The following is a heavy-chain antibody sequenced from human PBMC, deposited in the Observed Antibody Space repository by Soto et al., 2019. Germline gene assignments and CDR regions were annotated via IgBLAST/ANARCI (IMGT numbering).Heavy chain of an antibody. CDR2: IYKSATT. D-gene: IGHD7-27*01. Sequence: SPETLSLTCSVSGDSISNLDYFWAWIRQPPGQALEYIGYIYKSATTYYNPSFESRVAISVDTSKSQFSLNVTSVTAADTAVYFCARGRYCLTGRCFPNWFDSWGQGALVTVSS. J-gene: IGHJ5*01. CDR1: GDSISNLDYF. CDR3: ARGRYCLTGRCFPNWFDS. V-gene: IGHV4-30-4*01.